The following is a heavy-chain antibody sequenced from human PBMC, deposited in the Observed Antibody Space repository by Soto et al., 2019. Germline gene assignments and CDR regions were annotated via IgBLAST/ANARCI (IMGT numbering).Heavy chain of an antibody. J-gene: IGHJ4*02. CDR2: ITSDTNTI. CDR1: GFPFSIYS. D-gene: IGHD6-19*01. CDR3: SRSVEGHFDY. Sequence: EVQLVESGGGLVQPGGSLRLTCVASGFPFSIYSMNWVRQAPGKGLEWSSYITSDTNTIKYADPVKGRFTISRDNAKNLVYLQINSLRDEDTSVFFCSRSVEGHFDYWGQGNVVTVS. V-gene: IGHV3-48*02.